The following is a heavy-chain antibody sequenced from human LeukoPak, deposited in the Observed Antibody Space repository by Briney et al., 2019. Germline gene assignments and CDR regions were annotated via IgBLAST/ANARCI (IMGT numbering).Heavy chain of an antibody. D-gene: IGHD3-9*01. Sequence: ASVKVSCKASGYTFTSYGISWVRQAPGQGLEWMGWISAYNGNTNYAQKLQDRVTMTTETSTTTTYMELRSLRSDETAVYYCARDYPLRFFTTDLMYYDILTGYPLRAFDIWGQGTMVTVSS. CDR3: ARDYPLRFFTTDLMYYDILTGYPLRAFDI. CDR2: ISAYNGNT. V-gene: IGHV1-18*01. CDR1: GYTFTSYG. J-gene: IGHJ3*02.